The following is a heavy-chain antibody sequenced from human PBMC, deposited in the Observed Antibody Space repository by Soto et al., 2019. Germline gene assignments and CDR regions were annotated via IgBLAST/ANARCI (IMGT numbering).Heavy chain of an antibody. V-gene: IGHV3-30-3*01. CDR1: GFTFRNYA. D-gene: IGHD2-15*01. CDR3: ARGDREDIAVVIGVRPGEYGVDV. J-gene: IGHJ6*02. Sequence: QVQLVESGGGVVQPGRSLRLSCAASGFTFRNYAMHWVRQAPGKGLECVAVISYDGGNKFYRDYVKGRFNISRDNYKNTLYLQINSLRYEDTAVYYCARGDREDIAVVIGVRPGEYGVDVWGQGTTVTVSS. CDR2: ISYDGGNK.